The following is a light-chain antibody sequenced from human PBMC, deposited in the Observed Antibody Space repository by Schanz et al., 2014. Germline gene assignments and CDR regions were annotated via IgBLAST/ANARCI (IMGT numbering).Light chain of an antibody. Sequence: EIVLTQSPGTLSLSPGERATLSCRASQSVRNNYLGWYQQKPGQAPRLLIYAASTRATGIPDRFSGSGSGTDFTLTISRLEPEDFAVYYCQHYGSSPETFGRGTTVEIK. V-gene: IGKV3-20*01. CDR1: QSVRNNY. J-gene: IGKJ1*01. CDR3: QHYGSSPET. CDR2: AAS.